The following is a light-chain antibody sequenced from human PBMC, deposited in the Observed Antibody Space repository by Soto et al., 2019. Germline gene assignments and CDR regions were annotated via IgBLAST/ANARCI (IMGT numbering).Light chain of an antibody. CDR1: NRDVGGYNY. Sequence: QSALAQPASVSGSPGQSITISCAGTNRDVGGYNYVSWYQQYPGKAPKLIIYEVTYRPSGVSNRFSGSKSGNTASLTISGLQAEDGADYYCSSYSSSSALDVIFGGGTKLTVL. CDR3: SSYSSSSALDVI. CDR2: EVT. J-gene: IGLJ2*01. V-gene: IGLV2-14*01.